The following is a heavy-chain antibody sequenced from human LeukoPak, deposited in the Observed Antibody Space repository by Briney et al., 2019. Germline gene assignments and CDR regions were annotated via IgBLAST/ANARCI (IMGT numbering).Heavy chain of an antibody. CDR1: GFTFSSYW. Sequence: PGGSLRLSCAASGFTFSSYWMSWVRQAPGKGLEWVANIKQDGSEKYYVHSVKGRFTISRDNAKNSLYLQMNSLRAEDTAVYYCARDRGVRGVIRGYWGQGTLVTVSS. CDR2: IKQDGSEK. D-gene: IGHD3-10*01. J-gene: IGHJ4*02. V-gene: IGHV3-7*01. CDR3: ARDRGVRGVIRGY.